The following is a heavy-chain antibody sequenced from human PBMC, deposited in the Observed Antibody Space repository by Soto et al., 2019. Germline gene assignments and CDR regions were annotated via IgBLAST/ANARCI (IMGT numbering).Heavy chain of an antibody. CDR3: ARGEASTGSYYFAD. J-gene: IGHJ4*02. Sequence: PSETLSLTCTVSGGSINRDGYYWSWIRQSPGKGLEWIGYIYSRGETDSTSSLRSRITILMDTSKSQFSLQLRSVTAADTAVYYCARGEASTGSYYFADWGRGTLVTVSS. D-gene: IGHD1-26*01. CDR1: GGSINRDGYY. CDR2: IYSRGET. V-gene: IGHV4-31*03.